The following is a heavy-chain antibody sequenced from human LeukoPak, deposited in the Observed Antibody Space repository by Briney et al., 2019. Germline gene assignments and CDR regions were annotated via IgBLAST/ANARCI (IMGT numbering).Heavy chain of an antibody. CDR2: ISYDGSNK. J-gene: IGHJ4*02. CDR3: AKEYELGYYDSSGYYSAFDY. CDR1: GFTFSSYA. V-gene: IGHV3-30-3*01. Sequence: PGGPLRLSCAASGFTFSSYAMHWVRQAPGKGLEWVAVISYDGSNKYYADSVKGRFTISRDNSKNTLYLQMNSLRAEDTAVYYCAKEYELGYYDSSGYYSAFDYWGQGTLVTVSS. D-gene: IGHD3-22*01.